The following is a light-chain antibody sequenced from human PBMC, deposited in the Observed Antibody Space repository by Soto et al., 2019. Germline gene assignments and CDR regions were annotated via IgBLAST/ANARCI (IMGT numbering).Light chain of an antibody. CDR3: QQSYIIPLA. Sequence: DIQMTQSPSSLSASVGDRVTITCRASQSIGSYVNWYQQKPGKAPKRLIYAASSLQSVVPSRFTGSGYGTDFTLTISSLQPEDFATYYCQQSYIIPLAFGQGTTMDIK. V-gene: IGKV1-39*01. J-gene: IGKJ1*01. CDR2: AAS. CDR1: QSIGSY.